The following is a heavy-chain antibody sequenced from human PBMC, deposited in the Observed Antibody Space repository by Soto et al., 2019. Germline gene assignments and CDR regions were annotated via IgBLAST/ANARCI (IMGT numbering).Heavy chain of an antibody. CDR1: GFTFSSYG. CDR3: ARVGPGTGDWIYYFDY. Sequence: GGSLRLSCAASGFTFSSYGMHWVRQAPGKGLEWVAVIWYDGSNKYYADSVKGRFTISRDNSKNTLYLQMNSLRAEDTAVYYCARVGPGTGDWIYYFDYWGQGTLVTVSS. J-gene: IGHJ4*02. CDR2: IWYDGSNK. V-gene: IGHV3-33*01. D-gene: IGHD3-9*01.